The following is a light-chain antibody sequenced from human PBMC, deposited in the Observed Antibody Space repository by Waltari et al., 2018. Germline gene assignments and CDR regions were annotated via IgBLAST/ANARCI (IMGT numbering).Light chain of an antibody. CDR1: QSVLYSSNNKNY. J-gene: IGKJ5*01. CDR3: QQYYSTPIT. Sequence: DIVMTQSPDSLAVFLGERANINCKSSQSVLYSSNNKNYLAWYQQKPGQPPKLLIYWASTRESGVPDRFSGSGSGTDFTLTISSLQAEDVAVYYCQQYYSTPITFGQGTRLEIK. V-gene: IGKV4-1*01. CDR2: WAS.